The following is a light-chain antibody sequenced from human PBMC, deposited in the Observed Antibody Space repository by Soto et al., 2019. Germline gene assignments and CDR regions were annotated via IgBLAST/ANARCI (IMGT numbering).Light chain of an antibody. J-gene: IGLJ2*01. V-gene: IGLV1-47*01. CDR1: SSDIGSNH. CDR2: RNN. Sequence: QSVLTQPPSASGTPGQRVTISCSGSSSDIGSNHVFWYQQLPGTAPKLLIYRNNQRPSGVPARFSGSKSGISASLAISGLLSEDEADYYCAGWYDNLSVYVVFGGGTKLTVL. CDR3: AGWYDNLSVYVV.